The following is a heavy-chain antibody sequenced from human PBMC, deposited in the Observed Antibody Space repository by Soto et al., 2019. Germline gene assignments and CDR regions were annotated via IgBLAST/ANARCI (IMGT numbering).Heavy chain of an antibody. J-gene: IGHJ6*02. CDR3: ARTDRDFYGLDV. CDR1: GFTFRNYD. CDR2: ISAAGDP. Sequence: EVQLVESGGGLVQPGGSLRLSCEASGFTFRNYDMHWVRQGTGKGLEWVSGISAAGDPDYADSVEGRFTNSRENAQNSFFLPMNSLRVGDTTVYYCARTDRDFYGLDVWGQGTTVIVSS. V-gene: IGHV3-13*05.